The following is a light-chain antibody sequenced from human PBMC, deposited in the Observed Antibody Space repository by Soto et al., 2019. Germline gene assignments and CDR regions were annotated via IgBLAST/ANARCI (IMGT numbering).Light chain of an antibody. V-gene: IGLV2-23*02. Sequence: QSVLTQPASVSGSPGQSITVSCSGTSGDIGTYNLVSWYQQYPGKAPKLMIFEVNKRPSGVSNRFSGSKSGNTASLTISGLQGDDEADYYCCSYAGVSTVVCGGGTQLPVL. J-gene: IGLJ2*01. CDR3: CSYAGVSTVV. CDR2: EVN. CDR1: SGDIGTYNL.